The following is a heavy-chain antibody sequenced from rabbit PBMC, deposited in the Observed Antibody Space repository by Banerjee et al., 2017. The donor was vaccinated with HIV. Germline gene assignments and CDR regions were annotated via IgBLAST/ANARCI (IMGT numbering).Heavy chain of an antibody. CDR3: AREAVAGYAGYGWGL. CDR2: IYPTYGAT. D-gene: IGHD7-1*01. V-gene: IGHV1S43*01. CDR1: GIDFSSSFW. J-gene: IGHJ4*01. Sequence: QEQLVESGGGLVTLGGSLKLTCKASGIDFSSSFWISWVRQTPGKGLEWIGCIYPTYGATDYASWVNGRFTISLDNAQNTVFLQMTSLTAADTATYFCAREAVAGYAGYGWGLWGPGTLVTVS.